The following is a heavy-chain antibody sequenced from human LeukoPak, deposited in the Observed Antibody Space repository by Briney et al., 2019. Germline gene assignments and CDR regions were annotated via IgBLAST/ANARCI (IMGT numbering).Heavy chain of an antibody. V-gene: IGHV3-23*01. J-gene: IGHJ6*02. Sequence: GSLRLSCAASGFTFSRYAMSWVRQAPGKGLEWVSTISGSGGSTYYADSVKGRFTISRDNSKNTLYLQMNGLRAEDTAVYYCAKPHCSGGSCYTSNGPSLGMDVWGQGTTVTVSS. CDR1: GFTFSRYA. CDR3: AKPHCSGGSCYTSNGPSLGMDV. CDR2: ISGSGGST. D-gene: IGHD2-15*01.